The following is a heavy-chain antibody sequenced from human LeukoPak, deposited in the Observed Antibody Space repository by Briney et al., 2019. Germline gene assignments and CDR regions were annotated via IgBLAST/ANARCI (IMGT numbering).Heavy chain of an antibody. CDR2: ISGSGGST. CDR3: AKGRVVVVTNFDC. D-gene: IGHD3-22*01. CDR1: GFTFSSYE. Sequence: PGGSLRLSCAASGFTFSSYEMNWVRQAPGKGLEWVSAISGSGGSTYYADSVKGRFTISRDNSKNTLYLQMNSLRAEDTAVYYCAKGRVVVVTNFDCWGQRTLVTVSS. J-gene: IGHJ4*02. V-gene: IGHV3-23*01.